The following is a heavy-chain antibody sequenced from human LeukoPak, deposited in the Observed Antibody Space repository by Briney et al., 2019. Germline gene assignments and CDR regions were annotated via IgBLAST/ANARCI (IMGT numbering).Heavy chain of an antibody. CDR1: GFTFRSYS. CDR2: ISSSSSYI. Sequence: GGSLRLSCAASGFTFRSYSMNWVRQAPGKGLEWVSCISSSSSYIYNADSAKGRFTISRDNAKNSLYLQMNSLRAEDTAVYYCARGGVYYDSSFDIWGQGTMVTVSS. CDR3: ARGGVYYDSSFDI. V-gene: IGHV3-21*01. J-gene: IGHJ3*02. D-gene: IGHD3-22*01.